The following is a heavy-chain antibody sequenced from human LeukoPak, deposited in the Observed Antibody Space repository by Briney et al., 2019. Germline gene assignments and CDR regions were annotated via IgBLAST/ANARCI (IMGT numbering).Heavy chain of an antibody. CDR1: GGSISSSNW. V-gene: IGHV4-4*02. Sequence: SGTLSLTCAVSGGSISSSNWWSWVRQPPGKGLEWIGEIYHSGSTNYNPSLKSRVTISVDKSKNQFSLKLSSVTAADTAVYYCARGELLGYYDSSGYSPLDYWGQGTLVTVSS. D-gene: IGHD3-22*01. J-gene: IGHJ4*02. CDR2: IYHSGST. CDR3: ARGELLGYYDSSGYSPLDY.